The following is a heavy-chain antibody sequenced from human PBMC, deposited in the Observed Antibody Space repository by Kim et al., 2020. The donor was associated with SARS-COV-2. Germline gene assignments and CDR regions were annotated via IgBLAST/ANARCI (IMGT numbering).Heavy chain of an antibody. Sequence: SETLSLTCAVYGGSFSGYYWSWIRQPPGKGLEWIGEINHSGSTNYNPSLKSRVTISVDTSKNQFSLKLSSVTAADTAVYYCAREELRNDAFDIWGQGTMVTVSS. V-gene: IGHV4-34*01. CDR3: AREELRNDAFDI. CDR2: INHSGST. CDR1: GGSFSGYY. J-gene: IGHJ3*02.